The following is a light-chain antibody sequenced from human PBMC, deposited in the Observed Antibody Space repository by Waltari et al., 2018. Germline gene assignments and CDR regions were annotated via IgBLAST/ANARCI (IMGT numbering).Light chain of an antibody. CDR2: EAT. CDR1: STDLASYNL. J-gene: IGLJ1*01. V-gene: IGLV2-23*01. CDR3: CSYTGSSTSYG. Sequence: QSALSQPASVSGSPGQSLTITCTGASTDLASYNLVAWYQHHPNRAPTHIISEATKRPSVISHRCSGAKSGGTASLRISGLQADDEADYYCCSYTGSSTSYGCGGGTKVTVL.